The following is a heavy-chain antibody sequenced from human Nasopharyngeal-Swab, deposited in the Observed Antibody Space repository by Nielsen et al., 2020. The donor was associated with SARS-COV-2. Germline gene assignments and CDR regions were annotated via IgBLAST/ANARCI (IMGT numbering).Heavy chain of an antibody. J-gene: IGHJ3*02. CDR2: ISYDGSNK. D-gene: IGHD2-2*01. V-gene: IGHV3-30*18. CDR3: AKNGGADIAVVPAAIVSSFDI. Sequence: GVSLRLSCSSSGFPFSPPGMHWVRQAPGKGPEWVAVISYDGSNKYYADSVKGRFTISRGNSKNTLYLQMNSLRAEDTAVYYCAKNGGADIAVVPAAIVSSFDIWGQGTMVTVSS. CDR1: GFPFSPPG.